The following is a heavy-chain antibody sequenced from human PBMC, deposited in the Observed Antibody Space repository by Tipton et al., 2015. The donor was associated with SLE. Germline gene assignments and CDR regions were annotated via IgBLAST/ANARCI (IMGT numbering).Heavy chain of an antibody. V-gene: IGHV3-9*01. CDR1: GFTFDEYS. J-gene: IGHJ4*02. Sequence: SLRLSCAASGFTFDEYSMHWVRQAPGKGLEWVSGVSWNSATIGYADSVKGRFTISRDNAKNSLYLQMNSLRAEDTAVYYCARDDNWAFDYWGQGTLVTVSS. CDR2: VSWNSATI. CDR3: ARDDNWAFDY. D-gene: IGHD5-24*01.